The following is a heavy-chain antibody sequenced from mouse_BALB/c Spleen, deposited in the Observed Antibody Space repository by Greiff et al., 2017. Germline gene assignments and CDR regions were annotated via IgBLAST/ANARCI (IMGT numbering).Heavy chain of an antibody. CDR2: ISSGGST. CDR3: ARWLLRDLAY. Sequence: EVKVVESGGGLVKPGGSLKLSCAASGFTFSSYAMSWVRQTPEKRLEWVASISSGGSTYYPDSVKGRFTISRDNARNILYLQMSSLRSEDTAMYYCARWLLRDLAYWGQGTLVTVSA. CDR1: GFTFSSYA. J-gene: IGHJ3*01. V-gene: IGHV5-6-5*01. D-gene: IGHD2-3*01.